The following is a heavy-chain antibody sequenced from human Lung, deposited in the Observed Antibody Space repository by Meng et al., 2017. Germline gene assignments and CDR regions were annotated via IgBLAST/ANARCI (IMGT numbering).Heavy chain of an antibody. D-gene: IGHD2-21*01. CDR2: FNPNSGGT. CDR3: AKALGWGSSPDY. Sequence: QVQLGQSGADVKKPGASVKVSCKASGYTFTAYYIHWVRQAPGQGLEWMGRFNPNSGGTNFAQKFQGRVIMTRDTSISTAYMELSSLGFDDTAVYYCAKALGWGSSPDYWGQGILVTVSS. CDR1: GYTFTAYY. J-gene: IGHJ4*02. V-gene: IGHV1-2*06.